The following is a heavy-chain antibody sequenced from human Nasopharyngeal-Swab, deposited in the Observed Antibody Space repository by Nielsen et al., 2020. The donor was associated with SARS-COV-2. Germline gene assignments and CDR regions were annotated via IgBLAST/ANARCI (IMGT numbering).Heavy chain of an antibody. Sequence: SETLSLTCTVSGSSISSSSSYWGWIRPPPGKGLEWIGSIYYGGSTFYTPSLKSRVTISVDTSKNQFSLKLSSVTAADTAVYYCASAARRTYYGGDAFDIWGQGTMVTVPS. CDR2: IYYGGST. V-gene: IGHV4-39*01. CDR1: GSSISSSSSY. CDR3: ASAARRTYYGGDAFDI. D-gene: IGHD3-22*01. J-gene: IGHJ3*02.